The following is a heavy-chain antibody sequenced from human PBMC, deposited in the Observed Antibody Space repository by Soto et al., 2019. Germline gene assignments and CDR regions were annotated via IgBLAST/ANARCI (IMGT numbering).Heavy chain of an antibody. CDR1: NFSIISGYY. D-gene: IGHD1-26*01. V-gene: IGHV4-38-2*01. CDR3: ARTHSGSYYSVFNY. CDR2: IYRSGTT. J-gene: IGHJ4*02. Sequence: SETLSLTCVVSNFSIISGYYWGVIRHSPGKGLEWIASIYRSGTTSYNPSLKSRVTISVDPSKNQFSLMLTAVTAADTAVYYCARTHSGSYYSVFNYWGRGSLVTVSS.